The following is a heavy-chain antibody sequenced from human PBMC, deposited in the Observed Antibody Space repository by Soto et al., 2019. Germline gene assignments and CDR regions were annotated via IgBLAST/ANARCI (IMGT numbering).Heavy chain of an antibody. J-gene: IGHJ4*02. CDR2: MSYDGSNK. CDR1: GFTFSSYA. CDR3: ARDGGAY. Sequence: QVQLVESGGGVVQPGRSLRLSCAASGFTFSSYAMHWVRRAPGKGLEWMAVMSYDGSNKYYANTVKGRFTISRDNSKKTLYLQMNSLRPEDTGLYCCARDGGAYWGQGTLVIVSS. D-gene: IGHD3-16*01. V-gene: IGHV3-30-3*01.